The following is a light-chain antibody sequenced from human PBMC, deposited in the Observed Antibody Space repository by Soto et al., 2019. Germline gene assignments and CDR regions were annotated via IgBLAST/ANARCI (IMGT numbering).Light chain of an antibody. CDR3: MQATQFPHT. J-gene: IGKJ2*01. Sequence: DIVMTQTPLSSPVTLGQPASISCISSQSLVHRDGNTYLSWLQQRPGQPPRVLIYQISKRSSGVPDRFSGSGAGTYFTLMISRVAAEDVGVYYCMQATQFPHTICQGTKLEI. CDR2: QIS. CDR1: QSLVHRDGNTY. V-gene: IGKV2-24*01.